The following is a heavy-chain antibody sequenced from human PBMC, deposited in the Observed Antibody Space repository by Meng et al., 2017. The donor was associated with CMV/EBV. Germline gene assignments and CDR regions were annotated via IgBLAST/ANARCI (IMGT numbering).Heavy chain of an antibody. Sequence: SETLSLTCAVYGDSFSNYFWNWVRQPPGKGLEWIGEINNKASTNYNLSLKSRVTMSVDTSKNQFSLKLTSVTAADTAVYYCARSNYCNTIPCSLLRADYYYGLDVWGQGTTVTVSS. D-gene: IGHD2/OR15-2a*01. CDR3: ARSNYCNTIPCSLLRADYYYGLDV. CDR2: INNKAST. CDR1: GDSFSNYF. V-gene: IGHV4-34*01. J-gene: IGHJ6*02.